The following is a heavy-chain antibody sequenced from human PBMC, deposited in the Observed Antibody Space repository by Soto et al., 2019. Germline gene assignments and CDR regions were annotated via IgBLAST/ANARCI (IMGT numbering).Heavy chain of an antibody. V-gene: IGHV1-18*01. CDR3: ARDTMVRGEYSNWFDP. D-gene: IGHD3-10*01. CDR2: ISAYNGNT. J-gene: IGHJ5*02. Sequence: GASVKVSCKASGYTFTSYGISWVRQAPGQGLEWMGWISAYNGNTNYAQKLQGRVTMTTDTSTSTAYMELRSLGSDDTAVYYCARDTMVRGEYSNWFDPWGQGTLVTVSS. CDR1: GYTFTSYG.